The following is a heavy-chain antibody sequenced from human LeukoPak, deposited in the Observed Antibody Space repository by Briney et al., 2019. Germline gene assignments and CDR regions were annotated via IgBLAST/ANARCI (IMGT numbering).Heavy chain of an antibody. CDR1: GFTFSSCA. Sequence: GGSLRLSCAASGFTFSSCAMSWVRQAPGKGLEWVSAISGSGGSTYYADSVKGRFTISRDNSKNTLYLQMNSLRAEDTAVYYCAKSANVFYDSSGYPLDYWGQGTLVTVSS. J-gene: IGHJ4*02. D-gene: IGHD3-22*01. V-gene: IGHV3-23*01. CDR3: AKSANVFYDSSGYPLDY. CDR2: ISGSGGST.